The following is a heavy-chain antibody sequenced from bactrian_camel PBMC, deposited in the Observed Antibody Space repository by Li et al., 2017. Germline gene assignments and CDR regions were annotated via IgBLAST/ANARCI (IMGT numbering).Heavy chain of an antibody. CDR2: IGSSGST. D-gene: IGHD3*01. CDR1: GYEYSTNC. J-gene: IGHJ4*01. CDR3: AARLYRCWPPLQSRSYNY. V-gene: IGHV3S53*01. Sequence: QLVESGGGSVQAGGSLRLSCAASGYEYSTNCMAWFRQTPGKEREGVAIIGSSGSTGYADSVKGRFTISQDHTKNTLYLRMNSLNPEDTAMYYCAARLYRCWPPLQSRSYNYWGRGTQVTVS.